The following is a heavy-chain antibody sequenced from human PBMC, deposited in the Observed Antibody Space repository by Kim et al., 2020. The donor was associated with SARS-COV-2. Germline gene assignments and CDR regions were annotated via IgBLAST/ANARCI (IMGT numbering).Heavy chain of an antibody. Sequence: ASVKVSCKASGYTFTGYYMHWVRQAPGQGLEWMGRINPNSGGTNYAQKFQGRVTMTRDTSISTAYMELSRLRSDDTAVYYCARVGGVRTEVGIAASEGQYYFDYWGQGTLVTVSS. CDR1: GYTFTGYY. D-gene: IGHD6-13*01. CDR3: ARVGGVRTEVGIAASEGQYYFDY. J-gene: IGHJ4*02. CDR2: INPNSGGT. V-gene: IGHV1-2*06.